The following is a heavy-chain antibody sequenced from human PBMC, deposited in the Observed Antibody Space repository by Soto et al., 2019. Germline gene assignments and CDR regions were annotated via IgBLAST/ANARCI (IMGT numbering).Heavy chain of an antibody. D-gene: IGHD6-19*01. J-gene: IGHJ3*02. Sequence: GESLKISCQASGYTLIYFWVARVLQVPGKVLEWMGIIYPGDSEARYSPSFAVQVTISDDKSITTAYLHWSSLYASDSAVYYCARQGDMAATPADAFDIWGQGTLVTVSS. V-gene: IGHV5-51*01. CDR1: GYTLIYFW. CDR3: ARQGDMAATPADAFDI. CDR2: IYPGDSEA.